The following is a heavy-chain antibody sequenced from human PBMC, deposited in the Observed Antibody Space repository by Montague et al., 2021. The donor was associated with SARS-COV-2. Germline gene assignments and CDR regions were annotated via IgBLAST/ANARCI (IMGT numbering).Heavy chain of an antibody. V-gene: IGHV4-31*03. CDR1: GGSITSGGYY. CDR2: LYYNGMT. J-gene: IGHJ4*02. Sequence: TLSLTCSVSGGSITSGGYYWTWLRQRPGGDLEWLGYLYYNGMTHYNPSLKSRVSFSPDTSKNQFSLKLTSATATDSALYFCVSSLPGNQFQFNYWGQGALVTVSS. D-gene: IGHD1-14*01. CDR3: VSSLPGNQFQFNY.